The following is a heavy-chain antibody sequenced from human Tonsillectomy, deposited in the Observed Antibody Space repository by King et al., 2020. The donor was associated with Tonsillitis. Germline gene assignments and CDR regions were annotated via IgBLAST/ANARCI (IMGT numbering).Heavy chain of an antibody. D-gene: IGHD3-16*01. J-gene: IGHJ4*02. CDR3: ARDLGWSFDY. Sequence: VQLVESGGGLVKPGGSLRLSCAASGFTFSSYSMNWVRQAPGKGLEWVSSISSSSSYIYYADSVKCRFAISRDNAKNSLYLQMNSLRVEDTAVYYCARDLGWSFDYWGQGTLVTGSS. CDR1: GFTFSSYS. CDR2: ISSSSSYI. V-gene: IGHV3-21*01.